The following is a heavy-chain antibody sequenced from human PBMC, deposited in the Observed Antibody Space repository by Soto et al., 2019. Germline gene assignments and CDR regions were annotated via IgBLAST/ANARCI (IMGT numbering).Heavy chain of an antibody. CDR1: GYTLTEVS. CDR2: FDPEDGET. J-gene: IGHJ6*03. Sequence: ASVKGSCKVSGYTLTEVSRHWVRQAPGKGLEWMGGFDPEDGETIYAQKFQGRVTMTEDTSTDTAYMELSSLRSEDTAVYYCATGGELEPSSYYYYYMDVWGKGTTVTVSS. V-gene: IGHV1-24*01. D-gene: IGHD1-1*01. CDR3: ATGGELEPSSYYYYYMDV.